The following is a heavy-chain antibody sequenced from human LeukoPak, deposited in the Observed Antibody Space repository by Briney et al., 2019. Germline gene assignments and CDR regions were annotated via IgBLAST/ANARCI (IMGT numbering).Heavy chain of an antibody. CDR2: MNPDSGNT. V-gene: IGHV1-8*01. D-gene: IGHD2-21*01. CDR3: ARQSVISSRSPDDAFDL. Sequence: ASVKVSCKASGYTFTSYDINWVRQATGQGLEWMGWMNPDSGNTGYAQRLQGRVTMTTDTSTSTAYMELRSLRSDDAAVYYCARQSVISSRSPDDAFDLWGQGTMVTVSS. CDR1: GYTFTSYD. J-gene: IGHJ3*01.